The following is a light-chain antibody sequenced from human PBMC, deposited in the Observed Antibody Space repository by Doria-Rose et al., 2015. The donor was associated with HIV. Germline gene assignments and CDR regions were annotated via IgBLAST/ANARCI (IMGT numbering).Light chain of an antibody. CDR3: QQYYSYPPT. CDR1: QDISNY. J-gene: IGKJ1*01. Sequence: AIRMTQSPPSLSASTGDRVTITCRASQDISNYLAWYQQKPGKAPKLLIYAASTLQSGVPSRFSGSGSGTDFTLTISYLQSEDFATYYCQQYYSYPPTFGQGT. V-gene: IGKV1-8*01. CDR2: AAS.